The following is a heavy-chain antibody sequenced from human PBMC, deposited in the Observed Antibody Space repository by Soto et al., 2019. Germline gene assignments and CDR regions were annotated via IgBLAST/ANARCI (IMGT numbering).Heavy chain of an antibody. V-gene: IGHV3-72*01. CDR2: TRKKANSYST. D-gene: IGHD2-8*01. Sequence: PAGSLRLSCAASGFTFSDKYMDWGRQAPGKGLEWVGRTRKKANSYSTEYAASVKGRFTISRDDSSNSLYLQMNSLKTEDTAVYYCNRAVTRTNNYAFDVWGQGKMVTVS. CDR3: NRAVTRTNNYAFDV. CDR1: GFTFSDKY. J-gene: IGHJ3*01.